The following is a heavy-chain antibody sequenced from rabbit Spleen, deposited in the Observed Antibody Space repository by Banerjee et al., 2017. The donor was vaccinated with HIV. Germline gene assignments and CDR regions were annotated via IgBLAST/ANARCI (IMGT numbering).Heavy chain of an antibody. CDR1: GFSFSNRYY. D-gene: IGHD6-1*01. CDR3: ARDAAGYTGYGDATL. V-gene: IGHV1S40*01. J-gene: IGHJ6*01. CDR2: IDAGGSGIT. Sequence: QSLEESGGDLVKPGASLTLTCTASGFSFSNRYYISWVRQAPGKGLEWIACIDAGGSGITYYASWAKGRFTISKTSSTTVTLQMTSLTAADTATYFCARDAAGYTGYGDATLWGPGTLVTVS.